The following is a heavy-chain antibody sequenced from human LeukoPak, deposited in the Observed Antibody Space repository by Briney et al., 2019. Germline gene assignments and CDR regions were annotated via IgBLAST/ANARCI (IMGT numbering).Heavy chain of an antibody. Sequence: PGGSLRLSCAASGFTFSSYVMSWVRQAPGKGLEWVSAITGSGGSTYYEDSVKGRFTISRDNSKNTLYLQMNSLRAEDTAVYHCAISRDSSGYYYWWGQGTLVTVSS. J-gene: IGHJ4*02. CDR1: GFTFSSYV. V-gene: IGHV3-23*01. CDR3: AISRDSSGYYYW. CDR2: ITGSGGST. D-gene: IGHD3-22*01.